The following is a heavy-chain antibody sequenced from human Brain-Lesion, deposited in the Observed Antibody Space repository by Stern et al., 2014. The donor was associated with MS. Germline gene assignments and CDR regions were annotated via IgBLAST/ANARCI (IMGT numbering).Heavy chain of an antibody. CDR1: GFTFSSYD. CDR2: ISYDGSNK. V-gene: IGHV3-30*18. D-gene: IGHD3-3*01. Sequence: QVQLLQPGGGVVQPGRSRRLSCAASGFTFSSYDLHWVRQGPGKGLEWVASISYDGSNKYYADSVKGRFTISRDNSKNTLFLQMNSLRTEDTAVYYCAKNPGGFTIDWGQGTLVTVSS. CDR3: AKNPGGFTID. J-gene: IGHJ4*02.